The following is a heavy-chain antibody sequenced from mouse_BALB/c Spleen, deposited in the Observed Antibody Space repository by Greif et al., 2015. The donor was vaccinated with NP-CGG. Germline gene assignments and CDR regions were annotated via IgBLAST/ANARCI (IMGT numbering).Heavy chain of an antibody. CDR2: IDPYNGGT. CDR1: GYAFTSYN. J-gene: IGHJ2*01. Sequence: VQLKQSGPELVKPGASVKVSCKASGYAFTSYNMYWVKQSHGKSLEWIGYIDPYNGGTSYNQKFKGKATLTVDKSSSTAYMHLNSLTSEDSAVYCCASEYGSILFDYWGPGTTLTVSS. D-gene: IGHD1-1*01. V-gene: IGHV1S135*01. CDR3: ASEYGSILFDY.